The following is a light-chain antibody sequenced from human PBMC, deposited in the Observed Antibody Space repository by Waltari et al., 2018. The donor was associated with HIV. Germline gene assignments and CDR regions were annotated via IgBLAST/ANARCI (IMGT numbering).Light chain of an antibody. CDR2: SAS. CDR1: QSIGTG. V-gene: IGKV6-21*01. J-gene: IGKJ5*01. CDR3: HQSSSLPHT. Sequence: EIVLTQSPEFQSATPKEKVTITCRASQSIGTGLHWYQQKPNQSPKLLIKSASQSFSGVPSRFSGSGSGTDFTHTINSLEAEDAATYYCHQSSSLPHTFGQGTRLEIK.